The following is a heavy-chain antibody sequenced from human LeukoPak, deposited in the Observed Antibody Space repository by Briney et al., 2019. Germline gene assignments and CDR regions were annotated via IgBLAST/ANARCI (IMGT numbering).Heavy chain of an antibody. J-gene: IGHJ4*02. D-gene: IGHD3-22*01. Sequence: PGGSLRLSCTASGFSFNTYGMHWVRQVPGKGLEWLAVTYGDGDNRYYADSVKARFTISRDNGRKTIYLQMNNLRDGGTAVYYCATGSGYYYSHWGQGILVTVSS. CDR2: TYGDGDNR. CDR3: ATGSGYYYSH. V-gene: IGHV3-33*01. CDR1: GFSFNTYG.